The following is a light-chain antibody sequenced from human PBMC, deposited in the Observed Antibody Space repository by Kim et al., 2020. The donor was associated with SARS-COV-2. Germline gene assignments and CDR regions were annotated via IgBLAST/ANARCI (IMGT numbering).Light chain of an antibody. CDR1: QEITNF. Sequence: ASVGDRVTITCQASQEITNFLNWYQQKPGKAPNLLIYDASNLQTGVPSRFSGSGSGTDFTLTISNLQPEDIATYYCQQSDNLPISFGGGTKVDIK. CDR2: DAS. CDR3: QQSDNLPIS. J-gene: IGKJ4*01. V-gene: IGKV1-33*01.